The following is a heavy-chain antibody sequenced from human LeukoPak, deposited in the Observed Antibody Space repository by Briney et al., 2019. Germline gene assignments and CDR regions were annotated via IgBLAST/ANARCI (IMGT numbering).Heavy chain of an antibody. CDR3: AGRRKVPAPRAGDAFDI. CDR2: IQSSGTT. J-gene: IGHJ3*02. V-gene: IGHV4-4*07. CDR1: GGSISSYY. Sequence: SETLSLTCIVSGGSISSYYWNWIRQPAGKGLEWIGRIQSSGTTNYNPSLKSRLTMSVDTSKNQFSLRLSSVTAADTAIYYCAGRRKVPAPRAGDAFDIWGQGTMVTDSS. D-gene: IGHD2-21*02.